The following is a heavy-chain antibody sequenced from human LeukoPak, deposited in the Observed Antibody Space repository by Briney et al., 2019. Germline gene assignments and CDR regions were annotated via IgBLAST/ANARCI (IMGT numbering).Heavy chain of an antibody. D-gene: IGHD3-10*01. V-gene: IGHV1-69*13. Sequence: AASVKVSCKTSGGTFSTYAINWVRQAPGQGLEWMGGIIPILSPPNYAQKFQGRVTITADESTSTVYMELSSLRSEDTAVYYCARAFSAYASENYYAPTSDYWGQGTLVTVSS. CDR1: GGTFSTYA. J-gene: IGHJ4*02. CDR3: ARAFSAYASENYYAPTSDY. CDR2: IIPILSPP.